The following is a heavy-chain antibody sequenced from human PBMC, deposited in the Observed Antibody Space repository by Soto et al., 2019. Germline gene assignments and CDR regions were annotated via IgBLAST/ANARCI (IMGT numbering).Heavy chain of an antibody. CDR1: GGSIRSVDHY. V-gene: IGHV4-30-4*08. D-gene: IGHD2-15*01. Sequence: SLTMYLTCPISGGSIRSVDHYWSWIRQTPGKGLEWIGYIYYSGSTYYNPSLKSRVTISVGTSKNQFSLKLSSVTAADTAVYSCASCPADCSGGICYFPWGQGSLVTVSS. J-gene: IGHJ5*02. CDR2: IYYSGST. CDR3: ASCPADCSGGICYFP.